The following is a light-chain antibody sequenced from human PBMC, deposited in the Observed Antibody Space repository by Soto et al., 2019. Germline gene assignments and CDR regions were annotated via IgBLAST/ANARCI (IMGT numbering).Light chain of an antibody. Sequence: QSALTPTPSVSGAPGQSVTISFTGSSSNIGAGYDVHWYQQLPGTAPKLLIYGNSNRPSGVPDRFPGSKSGTSASLAITGLQAEDEADYYCQSYDSSLSVVFGTGTKVTVL. CDR3: QSYDSSLSVV. J-gene: IGLJ1*01. CDR1: SSNIGAGYD. CDR2: GNS. V-gene: IGLV1-40*01.